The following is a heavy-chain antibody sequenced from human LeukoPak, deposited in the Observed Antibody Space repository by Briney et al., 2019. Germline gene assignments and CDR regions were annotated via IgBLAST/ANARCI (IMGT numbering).Heavy chain of an antibody. CDR2: IYSGGST. CDR1: GVTVGNNY. J-gene: IGHJ4*02. Sequence: GGSLRLSCAASGVTVGNNYMNWVRQAPGKGLEWVSLIYSGGSTHYADSVKGRFTISRDNSKNTLYLQMNSLRADDTAVYYRARDPPAVAANTYGWGQGTLVTVSS. D-gene: IGHD6-6*01. CDR3: ARDPPAVAANTYG. V-gene: IGHV3-66*01.